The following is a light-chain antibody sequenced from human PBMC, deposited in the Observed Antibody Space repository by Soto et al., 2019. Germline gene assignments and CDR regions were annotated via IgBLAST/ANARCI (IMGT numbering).Light chain of an antibody. CDR2: GAS. CDR3: QQYAGPPTT. V-gene: IGKV3-20*01. CDR1: QSVSSSY. Sequence: IVLTQSPGTLSLSPGERATLSCRASQSVSSSYLAWYQQKPGQAPRLLIYGASSRATGIPDRFSGSGSGTDFTLTISRLEPEDFAVYFCQQYAGPPTTFGQGTRLEIK. J-gene: IGKJ5*01.